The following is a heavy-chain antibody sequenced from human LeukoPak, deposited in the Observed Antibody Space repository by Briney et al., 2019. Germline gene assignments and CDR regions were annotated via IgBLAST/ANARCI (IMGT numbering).Heavy chain of an antibody. J-gene: IGHJ4*02. Sequence: NPSETLSLTCAVSGGSISSSNWWSWVRQPPGKGLEWIGQIYHSGSTNYNPSLKSRVAISVDKSKNQFSLNLNSVTAADTAVYYCARAGQGYCTSASCYLSLDYWGQGTLVTVSS. CDR2: IYHSGST. CDR3: ARAGQGYCTSASCYLSLDY. CDR1: GGSISSSNW. D-gene: IGHD2-2*01. V-gene: IGHV4-4*02.